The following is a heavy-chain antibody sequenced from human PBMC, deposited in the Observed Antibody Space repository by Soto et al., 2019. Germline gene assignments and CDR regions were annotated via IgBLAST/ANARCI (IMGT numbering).Heavy chain of an antibody. J-gene: IGHJ4*02. CDR1: EYTFTDYY. CDR2: FDPEDGET. Sequence: GASVKVSCKASEYTFTDYYMHWVRQAPGKGLEWMGGFDPEDGETIYAQKFQGRVTMTEDTSTDTAYMELSSLRSEDTAVYYCATAQSDYWGQGTLVTVSS. V-gene: IGHV1-24*01. CDR3: ATAQSDY.